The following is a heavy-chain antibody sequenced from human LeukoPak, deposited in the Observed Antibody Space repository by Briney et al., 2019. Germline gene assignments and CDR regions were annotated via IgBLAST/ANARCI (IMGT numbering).Heavy chain of an antibody. V-gene: IGHV3-7*01. CDR1: GFTFSSDW. CDR3: ARERMGTPPWPSTKSYWYFDL. Sequence: GGSLRLSCAASGFTFSSDWVSWGRQAPGKGLQWGANINQDGREKYYVDSVKGRFTISRDHGKNSVYLQMNSLRDEDTAVYYCARERMGTPPWPSTKSYWYFDLWGRGTLVTVSS. CDR2: INQDGREK. D-gene: IGHD7-27*01. J-gene: IGHJ2*01.